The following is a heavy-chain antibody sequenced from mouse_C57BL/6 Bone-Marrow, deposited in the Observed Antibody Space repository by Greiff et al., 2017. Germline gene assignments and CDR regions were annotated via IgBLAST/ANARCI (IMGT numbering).Heavy chain of an antibody. D-gene: IGHD1-1*01. CDR1: GYTFTSYW. Sequence: QVQLQQPGAELVKPGASVKMSCKASGYTFTSYWITWVKQRPGQGLEWIGDIYPGSGSTNYNEKFKSKATLTVDTSSSTAYMQLSSRTSEDSAVYYCAREGFYYGSSYAMDYWGQGTSVTVSS. CDR3: AREGFYYGSSYAMDY. CDR2: IYPGSGST. J-gene: IGHJ4*01. V-gene: IGHV1-55*01.